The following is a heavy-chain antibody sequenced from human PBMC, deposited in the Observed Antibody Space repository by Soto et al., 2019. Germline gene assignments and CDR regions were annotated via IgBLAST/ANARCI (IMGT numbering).Heavy chain of an antibody. CDR2: IWYDGSNK. J-gene: IGHJ4*02. V-gene: IGHV3-33*01. CDR3: AREKGTSSFDY. CDR1: GFTFSSYG. Sequence: PGGSLRLSCAASGFTFSSYGMHWVRQAPGKGLEWVAVIWYDGSNKYYADSVKGRFTISRDNSKNTLYLQMNSLRAEDTAVYYCAREKGTSSFDYWGQGTPVTVSS. D-gene: IGHD2-2*01.